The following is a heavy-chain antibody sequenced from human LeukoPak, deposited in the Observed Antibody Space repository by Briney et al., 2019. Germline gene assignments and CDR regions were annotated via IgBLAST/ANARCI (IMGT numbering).Heavy chain of an antibody. J-gene: IGHJ4*02. D-gene: IGHD3-10*01. CDR2: IYTSGST. Sequence: PSETLSLTCTVAGGSSSSYYWSWIRQPAGERLEWIGRIYTSGSTNYNPSLKGRVTMSVDTSKNQFSLKLSSVTAADTAVYYCARTETYYYGSGSYRDYWGQGTLVTVSS. CDR3: ARTETYYYGSGSYRDY. V-gene: IGHV4-4*07. CDR1: GGSSSSYY.